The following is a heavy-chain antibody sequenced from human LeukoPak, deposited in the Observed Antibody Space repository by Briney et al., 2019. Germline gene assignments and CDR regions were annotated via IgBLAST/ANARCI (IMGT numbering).Heavy chain of an antibody. V-gene: IGHV3-48*04. CDR3: ARAATPTVTLLAPFDH. CDR2: IGGSTNNI. D-gene: IGHD4-17*01. CDR1: GFTFSSYS. Sequence: GGSLRLSCAASGFTFSSYSMNWVRQAPGKGLEWVSYIGGSTNNIYYADSVKGRFTISRDNAKNSLFLQTNSLRAEDTAVYYCARAATPTVTLLAPFDHWGQGTLVTVSS. J-gene: IGHJ4*02.